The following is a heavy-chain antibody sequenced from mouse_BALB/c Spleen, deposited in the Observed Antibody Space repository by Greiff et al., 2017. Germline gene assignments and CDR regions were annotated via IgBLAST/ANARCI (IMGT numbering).Heavy chain of an antibody. V-gene: IGHV5-17*02. CDR3: AREDD. J-gene: IGHJ3*01. Sequence: VQLKESGGGLVQPGGSRKLSCAASGFTFSSFGMHWVRQAPEKGLEWVAYISSGSSTIYYADTVKGRFTISRDNPKNTLFLQMTSLRSEDTAMYYCAREDDWGQGTLVTVSA. CDR2: ISSGSSTI. CDR1: GFTFSSFG.